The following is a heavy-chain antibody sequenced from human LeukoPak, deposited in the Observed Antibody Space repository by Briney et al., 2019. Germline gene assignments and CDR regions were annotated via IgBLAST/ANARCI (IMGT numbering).Heavy chain of an antibody. D-gene: IGHD2-21*01. J-gene: IGHJ4*02. CDR2: ISGSGGST. CDR3: AKFLPTHIVVANYYFDY. V-gene: IGHV3-23*01. Sequence: GGSLRLSCAASGFTFSSYAMSWVRQAPGKGLEWVSAISGSGGSTYYADSVKGRFTISRDNSKDTLYLQMNSLRAEDTAVYYCAKFLPTHIVVANYYFDYWGQGTLVTVSS. CDR1: GFTFSSYA.